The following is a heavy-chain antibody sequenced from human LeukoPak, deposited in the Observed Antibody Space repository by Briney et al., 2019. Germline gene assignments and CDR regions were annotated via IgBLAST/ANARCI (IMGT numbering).Heavy chain of an antibody. Sequence: ASVKVSCKASGGTFSSYAISWVRQAPGQGLEWMGWINTNTGNPTYAQGFTGRFVFSLDTSVSTAYLQISSLKAEDTAVYYCAYSSTDGYKIRDPRADDAFDIWGQGTMVTVSS. D-gene: IGHD5-24*01. J-gene: IGHJ3*02. CDR3: AYSSTDGYKIRDPRADDAFDI. CDR1: GGTFSSYA. CDR2: INTNTGNP. V-gene: IGHV7-4-1*02.